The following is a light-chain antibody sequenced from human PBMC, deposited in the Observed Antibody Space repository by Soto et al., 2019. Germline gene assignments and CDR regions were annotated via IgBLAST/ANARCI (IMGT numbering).Light chain of an antibody. Sequence: DIPMTQSPSSLSASVGDRVTITCRASQSISSYLTWYEQKPGKAPKLLIYASSSLQSGFPSRFSGSGSGTYFTLTISSLQPEDFATYYCQQTYNLPRTFGQGTKVEIK. CDR1: QSISSY. CDR3: QQTYNLPRT. CDR2: ASS. V-gene: IGKV1-39*01. J-gene: IGKJ1*01.